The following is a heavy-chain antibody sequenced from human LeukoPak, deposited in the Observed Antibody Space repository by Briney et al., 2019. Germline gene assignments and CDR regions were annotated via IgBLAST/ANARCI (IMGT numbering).Heavy chain of an antibody. Sequence: GGSLRLSCAASGFTFGDYVMHWVRQAPGKGLEWVSLIRGDGRTTSYAGSVKGRFTIPRDNSKNSLYLQMSSLRGEDTAMYYCAKDAVAGTWLHYWGQGTLVTVSS. D-gene: IGHD6-19*01. V-gene: IGHV3-43*02. J-gene: IGHJ4*02. CDR1: GFTFGDYV. CDR2: IRGDGRTT. CDR3: AKDAVAGTWLHY.